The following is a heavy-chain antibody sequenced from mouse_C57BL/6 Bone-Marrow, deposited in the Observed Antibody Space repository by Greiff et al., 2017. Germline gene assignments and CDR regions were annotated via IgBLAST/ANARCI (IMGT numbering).Heavy chain of an antibody. D-gene: IGHD1-1*01. J-gene: IGHJ1*03. CDR2: ISNGGGST. Sequence: EVKLVESGGGLVQPGGSLKLSCAASGFTFSDYYMYWVRQTPEKRLEWVAYISNGGGSTYYPDTVKGRFTISSDNAKNTLYLQMSRLKSEDTAMYYCARHNLLLRYFDVWGTGTTVTVSS. CDR3: ARHNLLLRYFDV. V-gene: IGHV5-12*01. CDR1: GFTFSDYY.